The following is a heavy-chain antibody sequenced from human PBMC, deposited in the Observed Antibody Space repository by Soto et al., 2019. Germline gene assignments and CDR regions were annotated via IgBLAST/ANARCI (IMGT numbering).Heavy chain of an antibody. D-gene: IGHD4-17*01. V-gene: IGHV3-33*01. CDR2: IWYDGSNK. Sequence: GGSLRLSCAASGFTFSSYGMHWVRRAPGKGLEWVAVIWYDGSNKYYADSVKGRFTISRDNSKNTLYLQMNSLRAEDTAVYYCARDRGVTTTWYYFEYWGQGTPVTVSS. CDR1: GFTFSSYG. CDR3: ARDRGVTTTWYYFEY. J-gene: IGHJ4*02.